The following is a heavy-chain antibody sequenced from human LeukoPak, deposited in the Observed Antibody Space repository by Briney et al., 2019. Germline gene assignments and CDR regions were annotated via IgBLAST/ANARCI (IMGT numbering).Heavy chain of an antibody. CDR3: AHTRVDYIAAAGTGAFDI. D-gene: IGHD6-13*01. J-gene: IGHJ3*02. CDR2: SNPSGGST. CDR1: GDTFTTDY. V-gene: IGHV1-46*01. Sequence: GASVKVSCKASGDTFTTDYIHWVRQGPGQGPEWMGVSNPSGGSTTNAQKFQGRVTITADKSTSTAYMELSSLRSEDTAVYYCAHTRVDYIAAAGTGAFDIWGQGTMVTVSS.